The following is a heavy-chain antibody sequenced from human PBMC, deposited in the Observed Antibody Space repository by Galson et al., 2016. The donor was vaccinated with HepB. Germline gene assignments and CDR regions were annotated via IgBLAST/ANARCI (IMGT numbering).Heavy chain of an antibody. CDR2: ISNTGNTI. J-gene: IGHJ3*01. CDR1: GFTFSDYH. CDR3: ARDLPDDSVEYFDVFDL. V-gene: IGHV3-11*01. D-gene: IGHD4-17*01. Sequence: SLRLSCAASGFTFSDYHMNWIRQAPGKGLEWISYISNTGNTIYYADSVRGRFSISRDNAKKSLYLQMTNLRAEDTAVYYCARDLPDDSVEYFDVFDLWGQGTMVTVSS.